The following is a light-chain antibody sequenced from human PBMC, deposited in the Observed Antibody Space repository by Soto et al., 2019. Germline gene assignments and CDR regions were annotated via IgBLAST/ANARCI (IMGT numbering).Light chain of an antibody. J-gene: IGLJ3*02. CDR3: ASYTTSNTPWV. CDR1: SSDVGGYKY. V-gene: IGLV2-14*03. Sequence: QSALTQPASVSESPGQSITISCTGTSSDVGGYKYVSWYQQHPGKAPKLMIYDVSYRPSGVPNRFSGSKSGNTASLTISGLQVEDEADYYCASYTTSNTPWVFGGGTKLT. CDR2: DVS.